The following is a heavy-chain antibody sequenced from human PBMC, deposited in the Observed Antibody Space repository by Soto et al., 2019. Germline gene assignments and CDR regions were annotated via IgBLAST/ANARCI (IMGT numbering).Heavy chain of an antibody. Sequence: QVQLQESGPGLVKPSETLSLTCTVSGGSISNYYWSWIRQPPGRGLEWIGYIRYSGATSYNPSLESRVTLSLSTSKNQFSLRLTSVTAADAALYYCARDKGKILSWSHAFDIWGQGTIVTVSS. CDR3: ARDKGKILSWSHAFDI. J-gene: IGHJ3*02. V-gene: IGHV4-59*01. D-gene: IGHD1-26*01. CDR1: GGSISNYY. CDR2: IRYSGAT.